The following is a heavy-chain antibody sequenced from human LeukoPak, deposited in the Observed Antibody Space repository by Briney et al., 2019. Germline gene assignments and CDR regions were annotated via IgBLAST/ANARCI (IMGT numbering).Heavy chain of an antibody. V-gene: IGHV3-7*01. CDR2: IKQDGSEK. Sequence: GGSLRLSCAASGFTFSSYAMSWVRQAPGKGLEWVANIKQDGSEKYYVDSVKGRFTISRDNAKNSLYLQMNSLRAEDTAVYYCARQTAGFFDPWGQGTLVTVSS. CDR1: GFTFSSYA. D-gene: IGHD6-19*01. J-gene: IGHJ5*02. CDR3: ARQTAGFFDP.